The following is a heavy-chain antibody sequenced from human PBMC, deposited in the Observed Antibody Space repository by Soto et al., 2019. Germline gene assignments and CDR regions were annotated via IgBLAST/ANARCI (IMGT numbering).Heavy chain of an antibody. Sequence: SGPTLVNPTQTLTLTCTFSGFSLSSSEMCVSWIRQPPGKALEWLALIDWDDDKFYSTSLKTRLTISKDTSKNQVVLTVTNMGPVDTATYYCARTRFSGYNKQFDYWGRGTLVTVSS. D-gene: IGHD1-1*01. V-gene: IGHV2-70*01. J-gene: IGHJ4*02. CDR2: IDWDDDK. CDR1: GFSLSSSEMC. CDR3: ARTRFSGYNKQFDY.